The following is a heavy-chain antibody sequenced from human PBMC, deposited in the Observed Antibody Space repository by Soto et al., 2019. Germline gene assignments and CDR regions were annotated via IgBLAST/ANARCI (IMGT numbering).Heavy chain of an antibody. Sequence: PGGSLRLSCAASGFTFSSYGMHWVRQAPGKGLEWVAVIWYDGSNKYYADSVKGRFTISRDNSKNTLYLQMNSLRAEDTAVYYCARDTFGESGKGKNVYYYYYMDVWGKGTTVTVSS. V-gene: IGHV3-33*01. D-gene: IGHD3-10*01. CDR2: IWYDGSNK. CDR1: GFTFSSYG. J-gene: IGHJ6*03. CDR3: ARDTFGESGKGKNVYYYYYMDV.